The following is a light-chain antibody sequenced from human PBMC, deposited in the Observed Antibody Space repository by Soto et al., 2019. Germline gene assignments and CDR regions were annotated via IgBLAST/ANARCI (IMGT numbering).Light chain of an antibody. Sequence: EIVMMQSPATLSVSPGERATLSCRASQSVSSNLAWYQQKPGQPPRLVIYGASTRATGVPARFSGSGSGTEFTLTISSLQSEDFAVYYCQQYNDWPPTTFGQGTRLEIK. CDR2: GAS. CDR1: QSVSSN. V-gene: IGKV3-15*01. CDR3: QQYNDWPPTT. J-gene: IGKJ5*01.